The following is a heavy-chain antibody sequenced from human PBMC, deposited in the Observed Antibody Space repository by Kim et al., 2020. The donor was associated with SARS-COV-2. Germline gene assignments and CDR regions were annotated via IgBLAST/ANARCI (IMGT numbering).Heavy chain of an antibody. Sequence: YAASVKGRFTISRDYSKNTLYLQMNCLISEDTALYYCAHSYSNRYWNFDLWGRGTLVTASS. J-gene: IGHJ2*01. D-gene: IGHD4-4*01. CDR3: AHSYSNRYWNFDL. V-gene: IGHV3-23*01.